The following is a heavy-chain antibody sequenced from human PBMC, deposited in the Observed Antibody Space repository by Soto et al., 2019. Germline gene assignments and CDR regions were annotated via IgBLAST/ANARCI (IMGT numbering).Heavy chain of an antibody. CDR2: IYYSGST. J-gene: IGHJ5*02. V-gene: IGHV4-59*01. Sequence: SETLSLTCTVSGGSISSYYWSWIRQPPGKGLEWIGYIYYSGSTNYNPSLKSRVTISGDTSKNQFSLKLSSVTAADTAVYYCARVQYDFWSGYHNWFDPWGQGTLVTVSS. CDR1: GGSISSYY. CDR3: ARVQYDFWSGYHNWFDP. D-gene: IGHD3-3*01.